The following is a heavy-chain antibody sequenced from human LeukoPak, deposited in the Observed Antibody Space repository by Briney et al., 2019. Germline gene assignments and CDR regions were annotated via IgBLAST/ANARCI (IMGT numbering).Heavy chain of an antibody. D-gene: IGHD4-23*01. CDR1: GFTLGDSA. V-gene: IGHV3-73*01. CDR2: IKGQTYRYAT. CDR3: ARHMDPEDGDNKLFDY. Sequence: GRSLKLPCAASGFTLGDSAMHWVRETSDKGLDCVGRIKGQTYRYATEYAASVKGRFTIYRDDSNNTVDLQLNILKTEDTAVYYCARHMDPEDGDNKLFDYWGQGTLVTVSS. J-gene: IGHJ4*02.